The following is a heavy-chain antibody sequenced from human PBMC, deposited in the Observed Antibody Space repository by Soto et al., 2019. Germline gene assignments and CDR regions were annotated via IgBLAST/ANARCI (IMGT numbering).Heavy chain of an antibody. CDR3: ARYSDYDILTGYRYFDY. D-gene: IGHD3-9*01. J-gene: IGHJ4*02. CDR2: IYYSGST. Sequence: SETLSLTCTVSGGSITRGAYYGCWIRQPPGKGLEWIGYIYYSGSTYYNPSLKSRVTISVDTPKNQFSLKLSSVTAADTAVYYCARYSDYDILTGYRYFDYWGQGTLVTVSS. V-gene: IGHV4-30-4*01. CDR1: GGSITRGAYY.